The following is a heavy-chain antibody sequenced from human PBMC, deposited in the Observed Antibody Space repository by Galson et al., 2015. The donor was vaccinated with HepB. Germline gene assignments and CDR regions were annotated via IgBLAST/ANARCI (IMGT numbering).Heavy chain of an antibody. J-gene: IGHJ2*01. CDR1: GFTFSSYT. CDR3: ARVYFGSGSSSAYWYFDL. Sequence: SLRLSCAASGFTFSSYTMNWVRQAPGKGLESVSYISSTGTTMYYADFAKGRFPISRDNAPNSLYLQMNSLRDDDTAVYYCARVYFGSGSSSAYWYFDLWGRGALVTVSS. D-gene: IGHD3-10*01. CDR2: ISSTGTTM. V-gene: IGHV3-48*02.